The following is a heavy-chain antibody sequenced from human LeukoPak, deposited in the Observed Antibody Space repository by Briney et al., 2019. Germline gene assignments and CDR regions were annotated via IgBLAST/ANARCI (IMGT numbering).Heavy chain of an antibody. CDR2: ISSSSNYI. J-gene: IGHJ4*02. CDR3: ARGGGYCGGDCYGIDY. CDR1: GFTFSSYT. D-gene: IGHD2-21*01. V-gene: IGHV3-21*01. Sequence: GGSLRLSCAASGFTFSSYTMIWVRQVPGKGLEWVSSISSSSNYIYYADSVKGRFTTSRDDAKNSLYLQMNSLRAEDTAVYYCARGGGYCGGDCYGIDYWVQGALVTVSS.